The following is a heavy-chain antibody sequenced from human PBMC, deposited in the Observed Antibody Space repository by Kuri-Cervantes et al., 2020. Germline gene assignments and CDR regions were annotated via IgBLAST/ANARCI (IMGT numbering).Heavy chain of an antibody. D-gene: IGHD3-22*01. V-gene: IGHV3-33*08. CDR1: GFTFSSYG. CDR3: ARDYYSAFDH. CDR2: IWYDGSNK. Sequence: GESLKISCAASGFTFSSYGMHWVRQAPGKGLEWVAVIWYDGSNKYYADSVKGRFTISRDNAKNTLYLQMNSLRAEDTAVYYCARDYYSAFDHWGQGTVVTVSS. J-gene: IGHJ4*02.